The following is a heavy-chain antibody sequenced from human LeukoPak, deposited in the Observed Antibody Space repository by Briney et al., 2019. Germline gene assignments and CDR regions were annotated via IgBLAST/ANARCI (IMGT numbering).Heavy chain of an antibody. CDR1: GGSFSGYY. D-gene: IGHD6-13*01. CDR3: ARGDYGTSAAVARYYYYYYMDV. Sequence: SETLSLTCAVYGGSFSGYYWSWIRQPPGKGLEWIGEINHSGSTNYNPSLKSRVTISVDTSKNQFSLKLSSVTAADTAVYYCARGDYGTSAAVARYYYYYYMDVWGKGTTVTVSS. V-gene: IGHV4-34*01. CDR2: INHSGST. J-gene: IGHJ6*03.